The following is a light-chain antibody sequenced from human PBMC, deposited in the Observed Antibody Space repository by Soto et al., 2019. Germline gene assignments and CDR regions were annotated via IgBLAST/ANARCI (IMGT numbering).Light chain of an antibody. CDR1: QSVSSSY. CDR2: GAS. CDR3: QQYNNWPPET. J-gene: IGKJ1*01. Sequence: EIVLTQSPGTLSLSPIERATLSCRSSQSVSSSYLAWYQQKPGQAPRLLIYGASSRATGIPARFSGSGSGTEFTLTISSLQSEDFAVYYCQQYNNWPPETFGQGTKVDIK. V-gene: IGKV3D-15*01.